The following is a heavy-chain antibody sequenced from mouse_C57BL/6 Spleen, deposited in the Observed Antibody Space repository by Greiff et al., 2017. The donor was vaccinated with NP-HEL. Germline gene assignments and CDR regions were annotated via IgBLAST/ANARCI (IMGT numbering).Heavy chain of an antibody. D-gene: IGHD5-1*01. J-gene: IGHJ3*01. CDR3: AREEDLGGFAY. V-gene: IGHV1-52*01. Sequence: QVQLQQPGAELVRPGSSVKLSCKASGYTFTSYWMHWVKQRPIQGLEWIGNIDPSDSETHYNQKFKDKATLTVDKSSSTAYMQLSSLTSEDSAVYYCAREEDLGGFAYWGQGTLVTVSA. CDR2: IDPSDSET. CDR1: GYTFTSYW.